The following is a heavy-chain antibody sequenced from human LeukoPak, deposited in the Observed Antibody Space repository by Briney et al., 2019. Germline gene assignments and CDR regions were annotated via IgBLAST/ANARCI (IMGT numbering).Heavy chain of an antibody. J-gene: IGHJ4*02. Sequence: GGSLRLSCAASGFTFDDYGMSWVRQAPGKGLEWVSGINWNGGSTGYADSVKGRFTISRGNAKNSLYLQMNSLRAEDTALYYCARDHQGYSLDYWGQGTLVTVSS. CDR3: ARDHQGYSLDY. D-gene: IGHD4-23*01. CDR1: GFTFDDYG. V-gene: IGHV3-20*04. CDR2: INWNGGST.